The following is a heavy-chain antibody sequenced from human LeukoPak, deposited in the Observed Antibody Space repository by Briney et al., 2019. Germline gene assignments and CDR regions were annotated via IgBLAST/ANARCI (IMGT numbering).Heavy chain of an antibody. CDR2: INLNSGGT. J-gene: IGHJ6*03. CDR1: GYTFTGYY. V-gene: IGHV1-2*02. CDR3: ARAHIYYYYYMDV. D-gene: IGHD2-21*01. Sequence: ASVKVSCKASGYTFTGYYMHWGRQAPGQGLEWMGLINLNSGGTNYAQKVQGRVPMTRDTSISTAYMELSRLRSDDTAVYYCARAHIYYYYYMDVWGKGNTVTVSS.